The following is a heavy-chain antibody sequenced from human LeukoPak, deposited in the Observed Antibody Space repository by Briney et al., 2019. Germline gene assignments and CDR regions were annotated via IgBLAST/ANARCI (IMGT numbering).Heavy chain of an antibody. J-gene: IGHJ6*03. CDR3: AKVLGPVARGYMDV. CDR1: GFTFSSYA. Sequence: GGSLRLSCAASGFTFSSYAMTWVRQAPGKGPEWVSSISGSGDRTYHADSVKGRFTISRDNSKNTLYLQMDTLRAEDTAVYYCAKVLGPVARGYMDVWGKGTPVTVSS. D-gene: IGHD2-2*01. CDR2: ISGSGDRT. V-gene: IGHV3-23*01.